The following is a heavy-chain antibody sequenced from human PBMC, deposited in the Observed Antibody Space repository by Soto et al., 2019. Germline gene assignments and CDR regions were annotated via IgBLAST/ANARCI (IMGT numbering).Heavy chain of an antibody. V-gene: IGHV3-53*01. CDR3: ARGIVGVMIAYYYGMDV. D-gene: IGHD3-22*01. Sequence: EVQLVESGGGLIQPGGSLRLSCAASGFIVSSNYMSWVRQAPGKGLEWVSLIYSGGSTYYADSVKGRFTISRDNSKNTLYLQMNSLRVEDTAVYYCARGIVGVMIAYYYGMDVWGQGTTVTVAS. CDR1: GFIVSSNY. CDR2: IYSGGST. J-gene: IGHJ6*02.